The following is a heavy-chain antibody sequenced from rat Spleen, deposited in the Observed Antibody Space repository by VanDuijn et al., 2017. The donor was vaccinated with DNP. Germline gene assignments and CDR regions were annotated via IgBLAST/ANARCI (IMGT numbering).Heavy chain of an antibody. Sequence: EVQLVESGGGLVQPGRSLKLSCAASGFTFSNYGMHWIRQAPTKGLEWVASISPSGGSTYYRDSVKGRFTISRDNAKSTLYLQMDSLRSEDTATYYCASLGGWESGYFDFWGPGTMVTVSS. CDR2: ISPSGGST. J-gene: IGHJ1*01. CDR1: GFTFSNYG. D-gene: IGHD1-12*02. CDR3: ASLGGWESGYFDF. V-gene: IGHV5-19*01.